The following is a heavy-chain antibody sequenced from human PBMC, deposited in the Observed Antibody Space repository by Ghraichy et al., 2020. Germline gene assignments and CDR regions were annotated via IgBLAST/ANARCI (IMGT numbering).Heavy chain of an antibody. J-gene: IGHJ6*02. V-gene: IGHV1-18*04. CDR2: ISAYNGNT. CDR1: GYTFTSYG. Sequence: ASVKVSCKASGYTFTSYGISWVRQAPGQGLEWMGWISAYNGNTNYAQKLQGRVTMTTDTSTSTAYMELRSLRSDDTAVYYCARDLRFLEQQPHYGMDVWGQGTTVTVSS. D-gene: IGHD3-3*01. CDR3: ARDLRFLEQQPHYGMDV.